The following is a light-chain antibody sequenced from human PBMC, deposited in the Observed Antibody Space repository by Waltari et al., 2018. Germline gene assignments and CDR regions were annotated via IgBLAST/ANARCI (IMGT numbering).Light chain of an antibody. CDR2: GAS. CDR1: QSVSSN. CDR3: QQYNNWPPLT. Sequence: EIVMRQSPATLSVSPGERATISCRASQSVSSNLAWYQQKPGQAPRLLIYGASTRATGIPARFSGSGSGTEFTLTISSLQSEDFAVYYCQQYNNWPPLTFGGGTKVEIK. V-gene: IGKV3-15*01. J-gene: IGKJ4*01.